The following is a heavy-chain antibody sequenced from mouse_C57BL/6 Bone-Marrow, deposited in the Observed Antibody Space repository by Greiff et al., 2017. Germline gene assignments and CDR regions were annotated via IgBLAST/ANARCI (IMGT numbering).Heavy chain of an antibody. CDR3: AREEDDGYYLV. V-gene: IGHV5-17*01. CDR2: ISSGSSII. D-gene: IGHD2-3*01. J-gene: IGHJ3*01. Sequence: EVHLVASGGGLVKPGGSLKLSCAASGFTFSDYGMHWVRQAPEKGLEWVAYISSGSSIIYYADTVKGRFTISRDNAKNTLFLQMTSLRSEDTAMFYCAREEDDGYYLVWGQGTLVTVSA. CDR1: GFTFSDYG.